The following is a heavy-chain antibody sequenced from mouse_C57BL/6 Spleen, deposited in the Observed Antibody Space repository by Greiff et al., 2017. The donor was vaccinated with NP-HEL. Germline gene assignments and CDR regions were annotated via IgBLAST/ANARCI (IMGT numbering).Heavy chain of an antibody. D-gene: IGHD1-1*01. CDR1: GFSFNTYA. Sequence: EVHLVESGGGLVQPKGSLKLSCAASGFSFNTYAMNWVRQAPGKGLEWVARIRSKSNNYATYYADSVKDRFTISRDDSESMLYLQMNNLKTEDTAMYYCVGGDLLRSRYFDVWGTGTTVTVSS. V-gene: IGHV10-1*01. CDR3: VGGDLLRSRYFDV. CDR2: IRSKSNNYAT. J-gene: IGHJ1*03.